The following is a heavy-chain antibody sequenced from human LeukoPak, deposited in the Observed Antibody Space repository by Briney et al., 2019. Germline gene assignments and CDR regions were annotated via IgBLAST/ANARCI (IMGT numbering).Heavy chain of an antibody. CDR2: ISGSGGST. V-gene: IGHV3-23*01. D-gene: IGHD1-26*01. J-gene: IGHJ4*02. Sequence: GGSLRPSCAASGFTFSIYAMSWVRHAPGKGLEWVSAISGSGGSTYYADSVKGRFTISRNNSKNTLFLQMDGLRPEDKALYYCANPTRGYWGQGTMVTVSS. CDR1: GFTFSIYA. CDR3: ANPTRGY.